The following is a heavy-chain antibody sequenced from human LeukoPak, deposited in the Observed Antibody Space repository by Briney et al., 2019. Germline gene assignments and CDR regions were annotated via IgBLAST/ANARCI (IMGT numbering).Heavy chain of an antibody. CDR1: GGSISSYY. Sequence: PSETLSLTCTVSGGSISSYYWSWIRQPPGKGLEWIGYIYYSGSTNYNPSLKSRVTISVDTSKNQSSLKLSSVTAADTAVYYCARPSIETGGMDVWGQGTTVTVSS. V-gene: IGHV4-59*08. CDR3: ARPSIETGGMDV. CDR2: IYYSGST. J-gene: IGHJ6*02. D-gene: IGHD3-10*01.